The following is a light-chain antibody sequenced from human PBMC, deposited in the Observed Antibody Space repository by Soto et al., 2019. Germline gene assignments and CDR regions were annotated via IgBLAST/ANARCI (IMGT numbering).Light chain of an antibody. V-gene: IGKV3-15*01. Sequence: ETVMTQSPATLSVSPGERATLSCRARQSVRSNLAWYQQRPGQPPRLLIYGASNRATGIPDRFTGGGSGTEFTLTITRLQSEDFAVYYCQQYGDWPPWTFGQGTKV. CDR1: QSVRSN. CDR3: QQYGDWPPWT. CDR2: GAS. J-gene: IGKJ1*01.